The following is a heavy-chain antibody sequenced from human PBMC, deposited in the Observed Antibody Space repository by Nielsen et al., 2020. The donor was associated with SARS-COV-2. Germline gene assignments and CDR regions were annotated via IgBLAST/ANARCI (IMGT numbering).Heavy chain of an antibody. CDR2: IDWDDET. CDR1: GFSLTTSKMC. V-gene: IGHV2-70*01. J-gene: IGHJ4*02. D-gene: IGHD5-12*01. Sequence: SGPTLVKPTQTLTLTCSFSGFSLTTSKMCVSWNRQPPGKALEWLALIDWDDETLYSTSLKTRLTISKDTSKSQVVLTMTNMDPVDTATYYCARTSATGYSDFWGQGALVTVS. CDR3: ARTSATGYSDF.